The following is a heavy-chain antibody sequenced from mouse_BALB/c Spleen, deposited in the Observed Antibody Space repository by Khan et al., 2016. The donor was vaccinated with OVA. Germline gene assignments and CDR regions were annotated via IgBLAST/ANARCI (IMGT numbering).Heavy chain of an antibody. D-gene: IGHD2-3*01. V-gene: IGHV1-19*01. CDR1: GYTFTDYY. CDR3: TRDGFLAMDY. Sequence: VQLQQSGPELVKPGASVKMSCKASGYTFTDYYMDWVKQSHGESFEWIGRVNPYNGDTGYNQKFKGKATMTVDKSSSTAYMELNSLTSEDSAVYYCTRDGFLAMDYWGQGTSVTVSS. J-gene: IGHJ4*01. CDR2: VNPYNGDT.